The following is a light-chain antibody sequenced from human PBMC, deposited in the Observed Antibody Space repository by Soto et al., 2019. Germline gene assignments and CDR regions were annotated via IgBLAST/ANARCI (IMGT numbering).Light chain of an antibody. Sequence: QFVLTQPPSVSGAPGQRVTISCTGSSSNIGAGYEVHWYQQLPGTAPKLLIYGNSNRPSGVPDRFSGSKSGTSASLAITGLQAEDEADYYCQSYDSSLSGYVVFGGGTKLTVL. V-gene: IGLV1-40*01. J-gene: IGLJ2*01. CDR2: GNS. CDR1: SSNIGAGYE. CDR3: QSYDSSLSGYVV.